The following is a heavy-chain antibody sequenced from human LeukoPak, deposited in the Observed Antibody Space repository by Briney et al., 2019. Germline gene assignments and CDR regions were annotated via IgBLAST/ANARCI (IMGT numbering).Heavy chain of an antibody. CDR1: GGSFSGYY. D-gene: IGHD1-26*01. J-gene: IGHJ6*02. CDR2: INHSGST. CDR3: ARGGYSGSYNQSYYYYYGMDV. V-gene: IGHV4-34*01. Sequence: SETLSLTCAVYGGSFSGYYWSWIRQPPGKGLEWIGEINHSGSTNYNPSLKSRVTISVDTSKNQFSLKLSSVTAADTAVYYCARGGYSGSYNQSYYYYYGMDVWGQGTTVTVSS.